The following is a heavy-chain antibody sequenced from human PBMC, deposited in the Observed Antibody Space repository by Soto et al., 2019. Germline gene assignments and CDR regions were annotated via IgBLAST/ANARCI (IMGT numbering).Heavy chain of an antibody. Sequence: QVHLVQSGAEVKKPGSSVRVSCKTSGYTFSNYAISWVRQAPGQGLEWMGWINTGSGYTNYAHDRVTMTKDASNYTADLEVTSLRSDDTAIYDGARDRVDTGGADADYWGQGTLVTVSS. D-gene: IGHD2-8*02. V-gene: IGHV1-18*01. CDR1: GYTFSNYA. CDR2: INTGSGYT. J-gene: IGHJ4*02. CDR3: ARDRVDTGGADADY.